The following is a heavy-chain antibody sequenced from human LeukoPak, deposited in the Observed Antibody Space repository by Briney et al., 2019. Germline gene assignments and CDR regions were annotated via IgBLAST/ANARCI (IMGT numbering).Heavy chain of an antibody. CDR2: RNPNSGNT. V-gene: IGHV1-8*01. J-gene: IGHJ4*02. CDR1: GYTFTSYD. CDR3: AIVAWGAPYYFDD. D-gene: IGHD1-26*01. Sequence: GASVKVSCEASGYTFTSYDINWVRQATGQGLEWMGWRNPNSGNTGYAQKFQGRVTMTRNTSISTAYMELSRLRSEDTAVYYCAIVAWGAPYYFDDWGQGTLVTVSS.